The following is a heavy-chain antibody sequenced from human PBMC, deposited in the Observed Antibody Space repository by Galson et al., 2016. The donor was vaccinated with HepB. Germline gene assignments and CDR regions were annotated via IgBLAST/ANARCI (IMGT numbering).Heavy chain of an antibody. J-gene: IGHJ5*02. CDR3: ARDRFCSNTRCYGWLDP. CDR1: GFTISSYG. D-gene: IGHD2-2*01. Sequence: SLRLYCAASGFTISSYGIHWVRQVPGKALEWVALIWHDGSNKFYADSVKGRFTTSRDNSKNTLYLQMNSLTVEDTAVYYCARDRFCSNTRCYGWLDPWGQGTLVTVSS. V-gene: IGHV3-33*08. CDR2: IWHDGSNK.